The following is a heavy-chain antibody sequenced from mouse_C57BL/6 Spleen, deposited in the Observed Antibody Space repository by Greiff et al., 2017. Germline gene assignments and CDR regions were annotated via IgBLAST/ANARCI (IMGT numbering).Heavy chain of an antibody. CDR3: ARNPYFDY. V-gene: IGHV1-64*01. CDR1: GYTFTSYW. CDR2: IHPNSGST. J-gene: IGHJ2*01. Sequence: QVHVKQPGAELVKPGASVKLSCKASGYTFTSYWMHWVKQRPGQGLEWIGMIHPNSGSTNYNEKFKSKATLTVDKSSSTAYMQLSSLTSEASAVYYYARNPYFDYWGQGTTLTVSS.